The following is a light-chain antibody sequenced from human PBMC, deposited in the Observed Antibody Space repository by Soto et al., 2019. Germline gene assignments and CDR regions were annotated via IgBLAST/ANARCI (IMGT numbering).Light chain of an antibody. CDR1: AGAVTSAYY. CDR2: STS. Sequence: QAVVTQEPSLTVSPGGTVTLTCASSAGAVTSAYYTNWLQQKPGQAPRALIYSTSEKHSWTPARFSGSLLGGKAALTLSAVQPEDEADYYCLLYYGGAQVLFGGGTTLTVL. J-gene: IGLJ2*01. V-gene: IGLV7-43*01. CDR3: LLYYGGAQVL.